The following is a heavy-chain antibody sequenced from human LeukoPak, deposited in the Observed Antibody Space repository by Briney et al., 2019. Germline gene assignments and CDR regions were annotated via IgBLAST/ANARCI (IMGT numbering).Heavy chain of an antibody. CDR3: ARGSSWYGVDY. V-gene: IGHV1-69*04. CDR1: GGTFSSYA. Sequence: SVKVSCKASGGTFSSYAISWVRQAPGQGLEWMGRIIPILGIANYAQKFQGRVTITADKSTSTAYMELSSLRSEDTAVYYCARGSSWYGVDYWGQGTLVTVSS. D-gene: IGHD6-13*01. CDR2: IIPILGIA. J-gene: IGHJ4*02.